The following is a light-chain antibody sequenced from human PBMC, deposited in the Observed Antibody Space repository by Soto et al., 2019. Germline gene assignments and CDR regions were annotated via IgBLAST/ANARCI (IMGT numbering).Light chain of an antibody. J-gene: IGLJ3*02. Sequence: QSVLTQPPSASRTPGQRVTIPCSGSSSDIGSNSVNWYQQLPGAAPRLLIYANDHRPSGVPDRFSASKSGTSASLAISGVRSEDEAFYYCATWSDSLKGWVFVRGTKLTVL. CDR3: ATWSDSLKGWV. CDR2: AND. CDR1: SSDIGSNS. V-gene: IGLV1-44*01.